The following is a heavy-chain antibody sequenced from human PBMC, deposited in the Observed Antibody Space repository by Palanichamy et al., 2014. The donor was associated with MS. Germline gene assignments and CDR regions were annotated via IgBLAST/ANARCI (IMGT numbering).Heavy chain of an antibody. J-gene: IGHJ4*02. CDR1: GYTFTSYA. V-gene: IGHV1-3*01. CDR3: ARGGPIYSSSWYLFFDY. D-gene: IGHD6-13*01. Sequence: QVQLVQSGAEVKKPGASVKVSCKASGYTFTSYAMHWVRQAPGQRLEWMGWINAGNGNTKYSQKFQGRVTITRDTSASTAYMELSSLRSEDTAVYYCARGGPIYSSSWYLFFDYWGQGTLVTVSS. CDR2: INAGNGNT.